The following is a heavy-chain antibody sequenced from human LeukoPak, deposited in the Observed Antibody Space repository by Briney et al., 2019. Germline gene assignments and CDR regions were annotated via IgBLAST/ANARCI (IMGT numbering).Heavy chain of an antibody. CDR1: GGSISSGGYS. J-gene: IGHJ4*02. D-gene: IGHD3-9*01. CDR3: ARKLQYFDY. CDR2: IYHSGST. Sequence: SETLSLTCAVSGGSISSGGYSWSWIRQPPGKGLEWIGYIYHSGSTYYNPSLKSRVTISVDRSKNQFSLKPSSVTAADTAVYYCARKLQYFDYWGQGTLVTVSS. V-gene: IGHV4-30-2*01.